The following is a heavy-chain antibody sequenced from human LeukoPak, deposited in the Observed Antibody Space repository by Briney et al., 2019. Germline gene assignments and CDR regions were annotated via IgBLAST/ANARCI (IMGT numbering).Heavy chain of an antibody. Sequence: GGSLRLSCAPSGFMFSRHWMSWVRQAPGKRPEWVANIKQDGSERYYVGSVKGRFTISRDNAKNLLYLQMNSLRAEDTAVYYCARDGGHSTDFDYWGQGTLVTVSS. CDR1: GFMFSRHW. CDR2: IKQDGSER. D-gene: IGHD2/OR15-2a*01. J-gene: IGHJ4*02. CDR3: ARDGGHSTDFDY. V-gene: IGHV3-7*01.